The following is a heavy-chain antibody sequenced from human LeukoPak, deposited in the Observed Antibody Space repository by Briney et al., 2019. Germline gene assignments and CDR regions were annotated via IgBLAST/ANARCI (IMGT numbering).Heavy chain of an antibody. D-gene: IGHD1-1*01. CDR3: ARGKQNAVDY. Sequence: SETLSLTCSVSGGSISSYYWSWIRQPAGKGLEWIGRIYASGSTNYDPSLKSRVTISVDKSNNQFSLMVTSVTAADTAVYYCARGKQNAVDYWGQGILVTVPS. J-gene: IGHJ4*02. CDR2: IYASGST. CDR1: GGSISSYY. V-gene: IGHV4-4*07.